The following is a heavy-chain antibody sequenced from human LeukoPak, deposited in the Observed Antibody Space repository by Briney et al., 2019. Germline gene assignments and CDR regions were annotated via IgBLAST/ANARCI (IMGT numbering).Heavy chain of an antibody. CDR3: ARDPIDFWSGYDYYFDY. CDR1: GFTFSSYW. CDR2: IKQDGSEK. V-gene: IGHV3-7*01. D-gene: IGHD3-3*01. Sequence: GGSLRLSCAASGFTFSSYWMSWARQAPGGGLEWVANIKQDGSEKYYVNAVKGRFTISRDNAKNSLYLQMNSLRAEDTAVHYCARDPIDFWSGYDYYFDYWGQGTLVTVSS. J-gene: IGHJ4*02.